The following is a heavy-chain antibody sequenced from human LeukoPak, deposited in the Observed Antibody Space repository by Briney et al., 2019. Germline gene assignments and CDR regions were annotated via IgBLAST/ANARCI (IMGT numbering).Heavy chain of an antibody. J-gene: IGHJ4*02. CDR1: GGSISSGDYY. Sequence: SETLSLTCTVSGGSISSGDYYWSWIRQPPGKGLEWIGYIYYSGSTYYNPSLKSRVTISVDTPKNQFSLKLSSVTAADTAVYYCARDPYGDYGFDYWGQGTLVTVSS. D-gene: IGHD4-17*01. CDR2: IYYSGST. V-gene: IGHV4-30-4*08. CDR3: ARDPYGDYGFDY.